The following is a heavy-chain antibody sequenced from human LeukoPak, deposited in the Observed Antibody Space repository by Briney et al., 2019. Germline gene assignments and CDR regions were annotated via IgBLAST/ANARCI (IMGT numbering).Heavy chain of an antibody. J-gene: IGHJ5*02. Sequence: SETLSLTCTVSGGSISSYYWSWIRQPPGKGLEWIWYIYYSGSTNYKPSLKSRVTISVDTSKTQFSLKLSSVTAADTAVYYCARGGYYGSGNDFRFDPWGQGTLVTVSS. CDR2: IYYSGST. V-gene: IGHV4-59*01. CDR1: GGSISSYY. D-gene: IGHD3-10*01. CDR3: ARGGYYGSGNDFRFDP.